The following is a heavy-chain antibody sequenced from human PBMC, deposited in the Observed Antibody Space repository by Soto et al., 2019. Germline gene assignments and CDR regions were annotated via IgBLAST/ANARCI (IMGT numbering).Heavy chain of an antibody. Sequence: GESLKISCAASGFTFSSYSTNWVRQAPGKGLEWVSYISSSSSTIYYADSVKGRFTISRDNAKNSLYLQMNSLRAEDTAVYYCARESGWYDMDVWGKGTSVTVSS. CDR3: ARESGWYDMDV. V-gene: IGHV3-48*01. J-gene: IGHJ6*04. CDR1: GFTFSSYS. D-gene: IGHD6-19*01. CDR2: ISSSSSTI.